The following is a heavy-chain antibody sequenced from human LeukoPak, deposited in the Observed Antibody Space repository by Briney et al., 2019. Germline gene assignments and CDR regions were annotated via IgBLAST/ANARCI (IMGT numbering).Heavy chain of an antibody. Sequence: SETLSLTCTVSGGSISSYYWSWIRQPPGKGLEWIGEINHSGSTNYNPSLKSRVTISVDTSKNQFSLKLNSVTAADAAVYYCARFYGNYIIFWGQGTLVTVSS. CDR2: INHSGST. D-gene: IGHD4-17*01. V-gene: IGHV4-34*01. CDR1: GGSISSYY. J-gene: IGHJ4*02. CDR3: ARFYGNYIIF.